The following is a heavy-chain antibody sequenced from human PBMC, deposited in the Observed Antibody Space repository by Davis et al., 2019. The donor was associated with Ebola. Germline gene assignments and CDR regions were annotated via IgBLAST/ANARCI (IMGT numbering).Heavy chain of an antibody. CDR1: GFSINTKY. Sequence: GGSLRLSCTASGFSINTKYMSWVRQAPGKGLEWVSYISSSGSTIYYADSVKGRFTISRDNAKNSLYLQMNSLRAEDTAVYYCARGSSRYCSSTSCYYYYYGMDVWGQGTTVTVSS. CDR3: ARGSSRYCSSTSCYYYYYGMDV. D-gene: IGHD2-2*01. V-gene: IGHV3-48*03. CDR2: ISSSGSTI. J-gene: IGHJ6*02.